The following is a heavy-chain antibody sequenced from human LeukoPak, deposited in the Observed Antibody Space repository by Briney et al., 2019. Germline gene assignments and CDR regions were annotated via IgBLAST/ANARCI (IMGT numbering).Heavy chain of an antibody. J-gene: IGHJ4*02. CDR1: GFTFSSYG. CDR3: ARDQYSSGWYDY. CDR2: IYSGGST. D-gene: IGHD6-19*01. Sequence: PGGSLRLSCAASGFTFSSYGMSWVRQAPGRGLEWVSLIYSGGSTYYADSVKGRFTISRDNSENTLYLQMNSLRAEDTAVYYCARDQYSSGWYDYWGQGTLVTVSS. V-gene: IGHV3-66*01.